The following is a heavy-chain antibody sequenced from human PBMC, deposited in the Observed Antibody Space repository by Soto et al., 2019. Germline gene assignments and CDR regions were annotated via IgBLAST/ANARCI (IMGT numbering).Heavy chain of an antibody. Sequence: ASVKVSCKASGYTFTSYGISWVRQAPGQGLEWMGWISAYNGNTNYAQKLQGRVTMTTDTSTSTAYMELRSLRSDDTAVYYCAGAYGWFGEYKYYYYGMDVWGQGTTVTVSS. CDR3: AGAYGWFGEYKYYYYGMDV. J-gene: IGHJ6*02. CDR2: ISAYNGNT. V-gene: IGHV1-18*01. CDR1: GYTFTSYG. D-gene: IGHD3-10*01.